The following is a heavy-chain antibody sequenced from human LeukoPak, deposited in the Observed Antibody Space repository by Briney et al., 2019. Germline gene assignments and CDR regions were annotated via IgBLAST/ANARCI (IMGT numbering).Heavy chain of an antibody. CDR2: ISSSSSYI. Sequence: PGGSLRLSCAASGFTFSSYSVNWVRQAPGKGLEWDSSISSSSSYIYYADSVKGRFTISRDNAKNSLYLQMNSLRAEDTAVYYCARDSLVVPAAVGNFDYWGQGTLVTVSS. J-gene: IGHJ4*02. V-gene: IGHV3-21*01. CDR3: ARDSLVVPAAVGNFDY. CDR1: GFTFSSYS. D-gene: IGHD2-2*01.